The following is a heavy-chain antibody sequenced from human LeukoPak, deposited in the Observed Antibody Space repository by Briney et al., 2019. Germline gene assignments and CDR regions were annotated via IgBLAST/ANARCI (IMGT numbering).Heavy chain of an antibody. CDR1: GGSISSSSYY. V-gene: IGHV4-39*07. CDR2: IYYSGST. J-gene: IGHJ4*02. D-gene: IGHD3-9*01. Sequence: PSETLSLTCTVSGGSISSSSYYWGWIRQPPGKGLEWIGSIYYSGSTYYNPSLKSRVTISVDTSKNQFSLKLSSVTAADTAVYYCAGYHYDILTGRYWGQGTLVTVSS. CDR3: AGYHYDILTGRY.